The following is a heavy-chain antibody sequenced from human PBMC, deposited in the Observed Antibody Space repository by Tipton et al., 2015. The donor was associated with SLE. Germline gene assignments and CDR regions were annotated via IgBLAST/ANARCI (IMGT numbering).Heavy chain of an antibody. CDR1: GGSFSGYY. V-gene: IGHV4-34*01. CDR3: ARGGGKADRGWFDP. CDR2: INHSGST. Sequence: TLSLTCAVYGGSFSGYYWSWIRQPPGKGLEWIGEINHSGSTNYNPSLKSRVTISVDTSKNQFSLKLSSVTAADTAVYYCARGGGKADRGWFDPWGQGTLVTVPS. J-gene: IGHJ5*02. D-gene: IGHD6-13*01.